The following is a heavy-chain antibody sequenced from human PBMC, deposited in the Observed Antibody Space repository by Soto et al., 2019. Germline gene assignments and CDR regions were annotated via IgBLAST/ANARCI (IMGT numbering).Heavy chain of an antibody. CDR3: AREGVTTPHFDY. D-gene: IGHD1-26*01. CDR2: IYYSGST. Sequence: PSETLSLTCTVSGGSISSGDYYWSWIRQPPGKGLEWIGYIYYSGSTYYNPSLKSRVTISVDTSKNQFSLKLSSVTAADTAVYYCAREGVTTPHFDYWGQGTLVTVS. V-gene: IGHV4-30-4*01. CDR1: GGSISSGDYY. J-gene: IGHJ4*02.